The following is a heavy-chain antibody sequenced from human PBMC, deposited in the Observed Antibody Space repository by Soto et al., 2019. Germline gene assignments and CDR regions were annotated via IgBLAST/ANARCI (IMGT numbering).Heavy chain of an antibody. Sequence: SVKVSCKASGGTFSSYAISWVRQAPGQGLEWMGGIIPIFGTANYAQKFQGRVTITADESTSTAYMELSSLRSEDTAVYYCASGTRARYGSGSYSAPFDYWGQGTLVTV. CDR3: ASGTRARYGSGSYSAPFDY. J-gene: IGHJ4*02. V-gene: IGHV1-69*13. CDR2: IIPIFGTA. CDR1: GGTFSSYA. D-gene: IGHD3-10*01.